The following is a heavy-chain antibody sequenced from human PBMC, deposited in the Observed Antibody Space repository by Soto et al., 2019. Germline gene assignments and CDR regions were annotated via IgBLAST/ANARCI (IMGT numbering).Heavy chain of an antibody. V-gene: IGHV1-2*02. J-gene: IGHJ6*01. CDR2: INPGSGRT. Sequence: ASVKVSCKASGYKFTAYYIHWVRQAPGQGLEWMGWINPGSGRTHLAQKFQGRVTLSRDTSISTGYSELASLTPDDTAVYYCGASGPDILTGYSRGNLDVWGQGTTVTVSS. CDR3: GASGPDILTGYSRGNLDV. D-gene: IGHD3-9*01. CDR1: GYKFTAYY.